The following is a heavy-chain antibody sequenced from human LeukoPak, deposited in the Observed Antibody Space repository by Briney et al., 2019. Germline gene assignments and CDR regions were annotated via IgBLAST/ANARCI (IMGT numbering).Heavy chain of an antibody. D-gene: IGHD2-2*01. V-gene: IGHV3-30*04. J-gene: IGHJ6*02. Sequence: GGSLRLSCAASGFTFSSYAMHWVRQAPGKGLEWLAVVSYDGGNEYYADSVEGRFTISRGKSRNTAFLQMDSLRHEDTGVYFCARDRYASRSYVMDVWGQGTTVVVSS. CDR3: ARDRYASRSYVMDV. CDR2: VSYDGGNE. CDR1: GFTFSSYA.